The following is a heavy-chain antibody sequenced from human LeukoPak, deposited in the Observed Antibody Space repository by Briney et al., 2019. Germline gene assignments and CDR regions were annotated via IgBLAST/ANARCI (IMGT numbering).Heavy chain of an antibody. V-gene: IGHV3-74*01. J-gene: IGHJ4*02. D-gene: IGHD3-22*01. Sequence: PGGSLRLSCAASGFTFSNYWMHWVRQAPGKGLVWVSRINSDGTSTSYADSVKGRFTISRDNAKNTLDLQMNSLRAEDTAVYYCARGDYYYDSSGYLFDYWGQGTLVTVSS. CDR3: ARGDYYYDSSGYLFDY. CDR1: GFTFSNYW. CDR2: INSDGTST.